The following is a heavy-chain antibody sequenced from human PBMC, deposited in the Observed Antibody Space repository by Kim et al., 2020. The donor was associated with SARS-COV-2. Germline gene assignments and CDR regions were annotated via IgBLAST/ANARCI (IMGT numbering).Heavy chain of an antibody. J-gene: IGHJ6*02. D-gene: IGHD2-2*01. CDR1: GYSFTSYW. CDR3: ARQVSRGSSTSRYGMDV. CDR2: IYPCDSDT. Sequence: GESLKISCKGSGYSFTSYWIGWVRQMPGKGLEWMGIIYPCDSDTRYSPSFQGQVTISADKSISTAYLQWSSLKASDTAMYYCARQVSRGSSTSRYGMDVWGQGTTVTVSS. V-gene: IGHV5-51*01.